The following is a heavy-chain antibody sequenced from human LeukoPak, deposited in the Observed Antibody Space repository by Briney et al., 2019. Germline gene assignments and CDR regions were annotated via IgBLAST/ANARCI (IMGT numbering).Heavy chain of an antibody. J-gene: IGHJ4*02. D-gene: IGHD3-22*01. Sequence: SETLSLTCTVSGGSISSSSCYWGWIRQPPGKGLEWIGYIYYSGSANYNPSLKSRVTISVDTSKNQFSLKLRSVTAADTAVYYCARVGKGVYYDAAVDYWGQGTLVTVSS. CDR2: IYYSGSA. CDR1: GGSISSSSCY. V-gene: IGHV4-61*05. CDR3: ARVGKGVYYDAAVDY.